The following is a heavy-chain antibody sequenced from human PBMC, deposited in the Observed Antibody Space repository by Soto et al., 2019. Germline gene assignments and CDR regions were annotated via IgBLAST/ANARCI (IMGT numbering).Heavy chain of an antibody. J-gene: IGHJ4*02. V-gene: IGHV1-18*01. Sequence: QVQLVQSGGEVERPGASVKVSCKASGYTFTAYGITWFRQAPGQGPEWMGWVSSYNGNTKYAQNLQGRVTMTTDTATTTAYMELRSLRSDDTAVYYCARDHDSSGYFRPRFVDYWGQGTLVTVSS. D-gene: IGHD3-22*01. CDR3: ARDHDSSGYFRPRFVDY. CDR2: VSSYNGNT. CDR1: GYTFTAYG.